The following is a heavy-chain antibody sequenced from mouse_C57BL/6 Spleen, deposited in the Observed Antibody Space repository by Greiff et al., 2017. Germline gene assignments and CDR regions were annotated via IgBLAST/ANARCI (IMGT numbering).Heavy chain of an antibody. CDR3: AREEDAYAIDY. J-gene: IGHJ4*01. V-gene: IGHV3-6*01. CDR1: GYSITSGYY. Sequence: EVKLVESGPGLVKPSQSLSLTCSVTGYSITSGYYWNWIRQFPGNKLEWMGYISYDGSNNYNPSLKNRISITRNTSKNQFFLKFNSVTTEDTATYYCAREEDAYAIDYWGQVTSVTVSS. CDR2: ISYDGSN.